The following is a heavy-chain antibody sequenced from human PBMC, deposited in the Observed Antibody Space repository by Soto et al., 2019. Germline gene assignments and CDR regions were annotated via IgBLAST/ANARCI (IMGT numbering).Heavy chain of an antibody. D-gene: IGHD3-22*01. V-gene: IGHV4-31*03. CDR2: IYSSGST. CDR1: GGSISSGGYY. Sequence: QVQLQESGPGLVKPSQTLSLTCTVSGGSISSGGYYWSWIRQHPGKGLEWIGYIYSSGSTYYNPSLKSRVTISLDTSKNQFSLKLSSVTAADTAVYYCARWDDSSGYPTSTFDYWGQGTLVTVSS. J-gene: IGHJ4*02. CDR3: ARWDDSSGYPTSTFDY.